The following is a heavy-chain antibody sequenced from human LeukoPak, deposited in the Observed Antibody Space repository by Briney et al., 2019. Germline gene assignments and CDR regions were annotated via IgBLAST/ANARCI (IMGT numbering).Heavy chain of an antibody. CDR1: GGSFSGYY. D-gene: IGHD6-19*01. J-gene: IGHJ4*02. Sequence: SETLSLTCAVYGGSFSGYYWSWIRQPPGKGLEWIGEINHSGSTNYNPSLKSRVTISVDTSRNQFSLKLSSVTAADTAVYYCASSYSSPDYWGQGTLVTVSS. CDR3: ASSYSSPDY. V-gene: IGHV4-34*01. CDR2: INHSGST.